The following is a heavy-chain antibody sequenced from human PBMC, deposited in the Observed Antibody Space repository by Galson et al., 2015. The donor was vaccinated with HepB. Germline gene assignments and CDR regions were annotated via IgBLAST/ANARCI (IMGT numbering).Heavy chain of an antibody. D-gene: IGHD3-16*01. J-gene: IGHJ4*02. CDR1: GFTFSSYS. Sequence: SLRLSCAASGFTFSSYSMNWVRQAPGKGLEWVSYISSSSGNIYYADSVKGRFIISRDNAKNSLYLQMNSLRDEDTAVYYCARFGGLGTNFAPLDYWGQGTLVIVSS. CDR2: ISSSSGNI. CDR3: ARFGGLGTNFAPLDY. V-gene: IGHV3-48*02.